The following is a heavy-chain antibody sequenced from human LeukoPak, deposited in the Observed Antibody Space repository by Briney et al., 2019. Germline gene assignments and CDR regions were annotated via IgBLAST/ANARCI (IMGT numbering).Heavy chain of an antibody. Sequence: PSETLSLTCTVSGVSISSSSYYWGWIRRPPGKGLEWIGSIYYSGNTYYNPSLKSRVTISVDTSKNQFSLKLTSVTAADAAVYYCAKYYYYYYYMDVWGKGTTVTVSS. V-gene: IGHV4-39*07. CDR3: AKYYYYYYYMDV. J-gene: IGHJ6*03. CDR1: GVSISSSSYY. CDR2: IYYSGNT.